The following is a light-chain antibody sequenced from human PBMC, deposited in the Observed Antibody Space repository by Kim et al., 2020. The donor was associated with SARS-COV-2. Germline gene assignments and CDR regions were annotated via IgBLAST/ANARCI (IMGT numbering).Light chain of an antibody. J-gene: IGLJ2*01. CDR1: NIGSKS. V-gene: IGLV3-21*04. Sequence: APGRQARITCGGNNIGSKSVHGYQQKPGQAPVLVIYYDSDRPSGIPERFSGSNSGNTATLTISRVEAGDEADYYCQVWDSSSDHPVFGGGTQLTVL. CDR2: YDS. CDR3: QVWDSSSDHPV.